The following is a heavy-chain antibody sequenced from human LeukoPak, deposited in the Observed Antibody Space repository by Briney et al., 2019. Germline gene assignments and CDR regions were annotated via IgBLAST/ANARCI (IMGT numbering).Heavy chain of an antibody. J-gene: IGHJ4*02. Sequence: QAGGSLRLSCAASGSTFSTDWMVWVRQAPGKGLEWVAMIKEDGSEKYYVDSVKGRFTISRDNAKNSLFLQMNSLRAEDTAVYYCARDRGYHAFDHWGQGTLVTVSS. CDR2: IKEDGSEK. CDR1: GSTFSTDW. CDR3: ARDRGYHAFDH. V-gene: IGHV3-7*01. D-gene: IGHD3-10*01.